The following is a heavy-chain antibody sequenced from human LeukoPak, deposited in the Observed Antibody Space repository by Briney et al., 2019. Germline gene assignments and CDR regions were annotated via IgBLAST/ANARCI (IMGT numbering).Heavy chain of an antibody. CDR1: GFTVSTSV. V-gene: IGHV3-30*18. D-gene: IGHD7-27*01. CDR3: AKELGGYWYFDL. Sequence: PGGSLRLSCAASGFTVSTSVVHWVRQAPGKGLDWAALISFDGSTKYYADSVKGRFTISRDNSKNTLYLQMNSLRAEDTAVYYCAKELGGYWYFDLWGRGTLVTVSS. CDR2: ISFDGSTK. J-gene: IGHJ2*01.